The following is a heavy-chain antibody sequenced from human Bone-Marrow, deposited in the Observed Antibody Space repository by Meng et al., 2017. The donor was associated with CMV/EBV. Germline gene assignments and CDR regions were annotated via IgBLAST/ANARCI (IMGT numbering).Heavy chain of an antibody. CDR1: GFTFSSYA. CDR2: IYSGGSST. V-gene: IGHV3-23*03. D-gene: IGHD3-22*01. Sequence: GESLKISCAASGFTFSSYAMSWVRQAPGKGLEWVSIIYSGGSSTYYVDSVKGRFTISRDDPKNTLYLQMNSLRAEDTAVYYCAKGRRWADSSGYYRTAFYFDYWGQGTRVTVYS. J-gene: IGHJ4*02. CDR3: AKGRRWADSSGYYRTAFYFDY.